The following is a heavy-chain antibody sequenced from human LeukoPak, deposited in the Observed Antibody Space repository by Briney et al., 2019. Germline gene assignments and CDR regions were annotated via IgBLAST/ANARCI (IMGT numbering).Heavy chain of an antibody. D-gene: IGHD2-21*02. CDR3: ARKVTAIRGDWFDP. CDR1: GYTFTSYD. Sequence: GASVNVSCKASGYTFTSYDINWVRQATGHGLESLGWMNPNSGNTGYAQKFQGRVTMTRNTSISTAYMELSSLRSEDTAVYYCARKVTAIRGDWFDPWGQGTLVTVSS. V-gene: IGHV1-8*01. J-gene: IGHJ5*02. CDR2: MNPNSGNT.